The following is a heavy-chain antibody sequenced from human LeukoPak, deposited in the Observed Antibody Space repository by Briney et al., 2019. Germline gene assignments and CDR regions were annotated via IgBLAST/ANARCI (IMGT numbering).Heavy chain of an antibody. V-gene: IGHV3-23*01. CDR3: AKNMYREYQRAFDI. CDR1: GFTFSSYA. CDR2: ISGSGGST. Sequence: QTGGSLRLSCAASGFTFSSYAMSWVRQAPGKGLEWVSAISGSGGSTYYPDSVKGRFTISRDNSKNTLYLQMNSLRAEDTAVYYCAKNMYREYQRAFDIWGQGTMVTVSS. J-gene: IGHJ3*02. D-gene: IGHD2-2*01.